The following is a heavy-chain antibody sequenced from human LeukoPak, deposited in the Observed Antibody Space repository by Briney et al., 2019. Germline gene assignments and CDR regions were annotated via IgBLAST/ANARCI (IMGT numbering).Heavy chain of an antibody. CDR3: ARERGYSGYALDYYYYYMDV. Sequence: PAGSLRLSCAASGFTVSSNYMSWVRQAPGKGLEWVSVIYSGGSTYYADSVKGRFTISRDNSKNTLYLQMNSLRAEDTAVYYCARERGYSGYALDYYYYYMDVWGKRTTVTVSS. CDR2: IYSGGST. CDR1: GFTVSSNY. D-gene: IGHD5-12*01. V-gene: IGHV3-66*02. J-gene: IGHJ6*03.